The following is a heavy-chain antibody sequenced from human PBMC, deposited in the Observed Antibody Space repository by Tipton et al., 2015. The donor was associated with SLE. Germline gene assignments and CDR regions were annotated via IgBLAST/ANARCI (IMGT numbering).Heavy chain of an antibody. Sequence: QLVQSGAEVKKPGESLRISCKGSGYSFTSYWITWVRQMPGKGLEWMGTIDPTDSYTNYSPSFQGHVTISAAKSISTAYLQWSSLKASDTAMYYCASGTSMNAFDIWGPGTVVTVSS. D-gene: IGHD2/OR15-2a*01. CDR2: IDPTDSYT. CDR3: ASGTSMNAFDI. CDR1: GYSFTSYW. J-gene: IGHJ3*02. V-gene: IGHV5-10-1*01.